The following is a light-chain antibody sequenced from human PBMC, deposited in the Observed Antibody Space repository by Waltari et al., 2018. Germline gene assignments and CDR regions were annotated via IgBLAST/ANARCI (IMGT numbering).Light chain of an antibody. CDR3: QEYDSLPIT. CDR1: QYVKNN. CDR2: KAS. Sequence: TCRASQYVKNNLAWFQQKPGKAPKVLIHKASRLESGVPSRFSGSGFGTEFILSISSLQPDDFATYYCQEYDSLPITFGGGTKVEIK. J-gene: IGKJ4*01. V-gene: IGKV1-5*03.